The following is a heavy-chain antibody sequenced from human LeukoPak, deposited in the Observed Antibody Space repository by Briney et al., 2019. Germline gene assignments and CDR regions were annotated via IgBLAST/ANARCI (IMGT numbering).Heavy chain of an antibody. D-gene: IGHD1-14*01. Sequence: SVKVSCKASGGTFSSNAISWVRQAPGQGLECMGGIIPIFGTANYAQKFQGRVTITADESTSTAYMELSSLRSEDTAVYYCARDQGTGGGYYYYGMYVWGKGTTVTVSS. CDR1: GGTFSSNA. CDR3: ARDQGTGGGYYYYGMYV. CDR2: IIPIFGTA. V-gene: IGHV1-69*13. J-gene: IGHJ6*04.